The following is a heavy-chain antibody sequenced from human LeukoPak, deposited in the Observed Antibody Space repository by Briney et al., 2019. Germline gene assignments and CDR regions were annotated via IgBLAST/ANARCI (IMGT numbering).Heavy chain of an antibody. CDR1: GGTFSSYA. D-gene: IGHD1-26*01. V-gene: IGHV1-69*13. CDR3: ARDSGSYYGLDY. J-gene: IGHJ4*02. CDR2: IIPIFGTA. Sequence: GASVKVSCKASGGTFSSYAISWVRQAPGQGPEWMGGIIPIFGTANYAQKFQGRVTITADESTSTAYMELSSLRSEDTAVYYCARDSGSYYGLDYWGQGTLVTVSS.